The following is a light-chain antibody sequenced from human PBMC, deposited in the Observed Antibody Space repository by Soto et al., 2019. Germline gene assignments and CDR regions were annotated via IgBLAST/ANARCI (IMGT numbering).Light chain of an antibody. CDR3: QQFGTSPPAIT. Sequence: IVLTQSPGTLSLSPGERATLSCRASQSVSSSYLVWYQQKTGQVPRLLIYSASTRSTGIPDRFSGSVSGTDFTLTISRLEPDDFAVYYCQQFGTSPPAITFGQGTRLELK. CDR1: QSVSSSY. V-gene: IGKV3-20*01. J-gene: IGKJ5*01. CDR2: SAS.